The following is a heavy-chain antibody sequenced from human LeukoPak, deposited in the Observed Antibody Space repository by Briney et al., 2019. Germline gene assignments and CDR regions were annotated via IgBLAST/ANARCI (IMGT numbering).Heavy chain of an antibody. D-gene: IGHD4-11*01. Sequence: GASVKVSCKASGYTFTNYSVSWVRQAPGQGLEWMGWISAYNGYTNYAQKFQFRVTMTTDTSTSTAYMELRGLTSDDTAVYYCARDKAVTTERTQYFHHWGKGTTVTVSS. CDR1: GYTFTNYS. CDR2: ISAYNGYT. J-gene: IGHJ6*04. V-gene: IGHV1-18*01. CDR3: ARDKAVTTERTQYFHH.